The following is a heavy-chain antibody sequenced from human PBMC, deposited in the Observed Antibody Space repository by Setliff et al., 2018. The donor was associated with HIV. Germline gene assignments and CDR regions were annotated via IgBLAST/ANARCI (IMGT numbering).Heavy chain of an antibody. D-gene: IGHD3-22*01. Sequence: PSETLSLTCTVSGGSIRSSNYYWGWIRQPPGKGLEWIGSIYYSGSIYYNPSLKSRVTISVDTSKNQFSLKLSSVTAADTAVYYCARRWSYYYDLFDYWGQGTLVTVSS. CDR3: ARRWSYYYDLFDY. V-gene: IGHV4-39*07. J-gene: IGHJ4*02. CDR1: GGSIRSSNYY. CDR2: IYYSGSI.